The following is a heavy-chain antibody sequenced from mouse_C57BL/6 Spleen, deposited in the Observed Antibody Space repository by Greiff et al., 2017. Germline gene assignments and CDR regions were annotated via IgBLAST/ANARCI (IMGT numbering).Heavy chain of an antibody. CDR1: GFTFSSYG. D-gene: IGHD2-14*01. CDR2: ISSGGSYT. Sequence: DVQLVESGGDLVKPGGSLKLSCAASGFTFSSYGMSWVRQTPDKRLEWVATISSGGSYTYYPDSVKGRFTISRDNAKNTLYLQMSSLKSEDTAMYYCARQGTFYYFDYWGQGTTLTVSS. CDR3: ARQGTFYYFDY. V-gene: IGHV5-6*01. J-gene: IGHJ2*01.